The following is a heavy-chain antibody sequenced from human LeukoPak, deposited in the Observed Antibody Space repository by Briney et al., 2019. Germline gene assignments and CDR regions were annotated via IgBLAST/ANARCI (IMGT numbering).Heavy chain of an antibody. CDR1: GFTFSSYS. Sequence: GGSLRLSCAASGFTFSSYSMNWVRQAPGKGLEWVSSISSSSYIYYADSVKGRYTISRDNAKNSLYLQMNSLRPEDTAMYYCAKDGAPLRYLAGTPDSWGQGTLVTVSS. CDR2: ISSSSYI. V-gene: IGHV3-21*01. J-gene: IGHJ4*02. D-gene: IGHD6-19*01. CDR3: AKDGAPLRYLAGTPDS.